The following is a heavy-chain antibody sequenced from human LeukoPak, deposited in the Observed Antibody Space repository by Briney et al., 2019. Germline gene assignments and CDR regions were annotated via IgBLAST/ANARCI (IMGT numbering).Heavy chain of an antibody. V-gene: IGHV1-69*13. J-gene: IGHJ4*02. CDR2: IIPIFGTA. CDR3: ARRVGPYYFDY. Sequence: GASVKVSYKASGGTFSSYAISWVRQAPGQGLEWMGGIIPIFGTANYAQKFQGRVTITADESTSTAYMELSSLRSEDTAVYYCARRVGPYYFDYWGQGTLVAVSS. D-gene: IGHD1-26*01. CDR1: GGTFSSYA.